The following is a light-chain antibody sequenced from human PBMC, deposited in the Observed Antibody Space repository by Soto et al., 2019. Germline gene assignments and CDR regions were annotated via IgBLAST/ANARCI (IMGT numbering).Light chain of an antibody. CDR1: QNIFNY. V-gene: IGKV1-33*01. J-gene: IGKJ4*02. CDR2: DAS. CDR3: QQYEDLPLT. Sequence: DVQLTQSPSTLPASVGDRVAITCQATQNIFNYLNWFQQRPGKTPQLLISDASHLEPGVPSRFSGQSSGTDFTLIISDLQPEYFATYFCQQYEDLPLTFGGGTRVEV.